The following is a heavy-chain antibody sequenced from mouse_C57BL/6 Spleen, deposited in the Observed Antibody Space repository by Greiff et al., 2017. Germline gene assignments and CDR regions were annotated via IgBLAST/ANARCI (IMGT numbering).Heavy chain of an antibody. V-gene: IGHV1-59*01. CDR1: GYTFTSYW. CDR3: ARGGELLRYYFDY. D-gene: IGHD1-1*01. Sequence: QVQLQQPGAELVRPGTSVKLSCKASGYTFTSYWMHWVKQRPGQGLEWIGVIDPSDSYTNYNQKLKGKATLTVDTSSSTAYMQLSSLTSEDSAVYYCARGGELLRYYFDYWGQGTTLTVSS. J-gene: IGHJ2*01. CDR2: IDPSDSYT.